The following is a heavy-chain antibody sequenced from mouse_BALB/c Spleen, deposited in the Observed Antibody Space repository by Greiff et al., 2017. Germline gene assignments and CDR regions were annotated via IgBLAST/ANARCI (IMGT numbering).Heavy chain of an antibody. CDR2: ISSGGST. CDR1: GFTFSSYA. CDR3: ARDGYRGYFDY. Sequence: EVKVEESGGGLVKPGGSLKLSCAASGFTFSSYAMSWVRQTPEKRLEWVASISSGGSTYYPDSVKGRFTISRDNARNILYLQMSSLRSEDTAMYYCARDGYRGYFDYWGQGTTLTVSS. J-gene: IGHJ2*01. D-gene: IGHD2-2*01. V-gene: IGHV5-6-5*01.